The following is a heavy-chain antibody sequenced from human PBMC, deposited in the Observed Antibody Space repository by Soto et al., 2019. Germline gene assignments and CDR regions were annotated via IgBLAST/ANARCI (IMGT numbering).Heavy chain of an antibody. J-gene: IGHJ4*02. CDR2: IIPIFGTA. CDR1: GGTFSSYA. CDR3: ARGGLGNNWNYEGRYYFDY. Sequence: SVKVSCKASGGTFSSYAISWVRQAPGQGLEWMGGIIPIFGTANYAQKFQGRVTITADESTSTAYMELSSLRSEDTAVYYCARGGLGNNWNYEGRYYFDYWGQGTLVTVSS. V-gene: IGHV1-69*13. D-gene: IGHD1-7*01.